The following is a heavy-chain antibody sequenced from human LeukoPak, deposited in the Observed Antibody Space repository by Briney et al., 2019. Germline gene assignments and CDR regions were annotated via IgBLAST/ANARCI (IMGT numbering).Heavy chain of an antibody. V-gene: IGHV1-2*02. J-gene: IGHJ4*02. CDR3: ARERYQDY. Sequence: ASVKVSCKASGYSFDNYGISWVRQAPGQGLEWMGWINPNSGGTNYAQKFQGRITMTRDTSINTAYMELSRLGSDDTAVYYCARERYQDYWGQGTLVTVSS. D-gene: IGHD1-20*01. CDR2: INPNSGGT. CDR1: GYSFDNYG.